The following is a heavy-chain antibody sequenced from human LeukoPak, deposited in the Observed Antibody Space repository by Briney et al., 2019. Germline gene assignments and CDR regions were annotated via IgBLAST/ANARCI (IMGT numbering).Heavy chain of an antibody. Sequence: PSETLSLTCAVYGGSFSGYYWSWIRQPPGKGLEWIGEINHSGSTNYNPSLKSRVTISVDTSKNQFSLKLSSVTAADTAVYYCARGEVVVAATSSNWFDPWGQGTLVTVSS. D-gene: IGHD2-15*01. CDR3: ARGEVVVAATSSNWFDP. J-gene: IGHJ5*02. V-gene: IGHV4-34*01. CDR2: INHSGST. CDR1: GGSFSGYY.